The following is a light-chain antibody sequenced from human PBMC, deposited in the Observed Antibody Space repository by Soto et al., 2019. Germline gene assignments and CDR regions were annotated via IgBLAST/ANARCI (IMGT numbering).Light chain of an antibody. CDR2: EVS. CDR3: SSYAGSNSVL. Sequence: QSALTQPPSASGSPGQSVTISCTGTSSDVGGYNYVSWYQQHPGKAPKLMIYEVSKWPSGVPDRFSGSKSGNTASLTVSGLQAEDEAEYYCSSYAGSNSVLFGGGTQLTVL. CDR1: SSDVGGYNY. J-gene: IGLJ2*01. V-gene: IGLV2-8*01.